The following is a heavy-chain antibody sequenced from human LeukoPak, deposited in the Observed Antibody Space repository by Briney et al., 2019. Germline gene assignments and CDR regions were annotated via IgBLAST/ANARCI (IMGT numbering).Heavy chain of an antibody. J-gene: IGHJ4*03. D-gene: IGHD2-21*01. CDR3: AGGLVIAIVDYFDS. CDR1: GGSISSSSYY. CDR2: IYYSGST. V-gene: IGHV4-39*07. Sequence: PSETLSLTCTVSGGSISSSSYYWGWIRQPPGKGLEWIGSIYYSGSTYYNPSLKSRVTISVDTSKNQFSLKLSSVAAADTAVYYLAGGLVIAIVDYFDSWGKGPWSPSPQ.